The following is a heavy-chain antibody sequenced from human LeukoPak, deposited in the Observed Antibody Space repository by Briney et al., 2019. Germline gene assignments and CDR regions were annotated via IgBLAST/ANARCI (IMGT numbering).Heavy chain of an antibody. D-gene: IGHD5-24*01. CDR1: EGTLSNTV. Sequence: GSSVRFSCKGSEGTLSNTVITWVRQAPGQGLEWMGRIIPVLVSTNYAPQFHARVTITADKSTNTAYMDLSSLTSEDTGVYFCATGTGGYNEHWGQGTLVTVSS. J-gene: IGHJ4*02. V-gene: IGHV1-69*04. CDR3: ATGTGGYNEH. CDR2: IIPVLVST.